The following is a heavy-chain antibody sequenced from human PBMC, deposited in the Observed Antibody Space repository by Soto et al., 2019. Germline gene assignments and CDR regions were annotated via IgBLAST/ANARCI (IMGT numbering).Heavy chain of an antibody. J-gene: IGHJ4*02. CDR1: GFTFSSYA. V-gene: IGHV3-23*01. CDR2: ISGSDGRT. CDR3: ARSVTVPPDFDF. Sequence: EVQLLESGGDLVQPGGSLRLSCGAYGFTFSSYAMRWVRQAPGKGLEWVSSISGSDGRTYYADSVKGRFTISRDNSKNTLYLQMTGLRVDDTAVYYCARSVTVPPDFDFWGQGTLVTVSA.